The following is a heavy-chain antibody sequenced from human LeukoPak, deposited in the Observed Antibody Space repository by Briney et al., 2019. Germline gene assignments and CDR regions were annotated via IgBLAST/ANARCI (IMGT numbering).Heavy chain of an antibody. V-gene: IGHV3-11*01. CDR3: ARVGGRYCSGGSCYPFDAFDI. J-gene: IGHJ3*02. CDR1: GFIVSSNY. D-gene: IGHD2-15*01. CDR2: ISSSGSTI. Sequence: PGGSLRLTCAASGFIVSSNYMSWVRQAPGKGLEWVSYISSSGSTIYYADSVKGRFTISRDNAKNSLYLQMNSLRAEDTAVYYCARVGGRYCSGGSCYPFDAFDIWGQGTMVTVSS.